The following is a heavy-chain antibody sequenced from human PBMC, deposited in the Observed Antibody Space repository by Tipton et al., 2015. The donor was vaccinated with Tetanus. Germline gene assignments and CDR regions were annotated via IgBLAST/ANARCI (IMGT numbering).Heavy chain of an antibody. J-gene: IGHJ4*02. CDR3: AGVTAQRTELYFDH. V-gene: IGHV4-59*01. Sequence: TLSLTCNASGDSIRRSYWSWIRQPPGKGLEWIGYVYYTGSTNHNPSLKSRVTISMDRSKNQISLQLTSVTAADTAVYFCAGVTAQRTELYFDHWGQGTLVTVSS. CDR1: GDSIRRSY. CDR2: VYYTGST. D-gene: IGHD6-13*01.